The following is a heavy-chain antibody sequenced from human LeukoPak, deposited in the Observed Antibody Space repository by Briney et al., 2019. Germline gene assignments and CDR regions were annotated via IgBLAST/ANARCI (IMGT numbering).Heavy chain of an antibody. D-gene: IGHD4-17*01. CDR3: AKDPTVTTVDDY. CDR1: GFTFSSYG. J-gene: IGHJ4*02. V-gene: IGHV3-30*02. Sequence: TGGSLRLSCAASGFTFSSYGMHWVRQAPGKGLEWVAFIRYDGSNKYYADSVKGRFTISRDNSKNTLYLQMNSLRAEDTAVYYCAKDPTVTTVDDYWGQGTLVTVSS. CDR2: IRYDGSNK.